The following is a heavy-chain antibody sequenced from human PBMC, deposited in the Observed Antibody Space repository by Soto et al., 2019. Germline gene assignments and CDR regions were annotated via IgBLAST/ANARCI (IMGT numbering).Heavy chain of an antibody. CDR3: ARDLGYCSGGSCYSNAFDI. V-gene: IGHV1-2*04. CDR1: GYTFTGYY. CDR2: INPNSGGT. Sequence: EASVKVSCKASGYTFTGYYMHWVRQAPGQGLEWMGWINPNSGGTNYAQKFQGWVTMTRDTSISTAYMELSRLRSDDTAVYYCARDLGYCSGGSCYSNAFDIWGQGTMVTVS. J-gene: IGHJ3*02. D-gene: IGHD2-15*01.